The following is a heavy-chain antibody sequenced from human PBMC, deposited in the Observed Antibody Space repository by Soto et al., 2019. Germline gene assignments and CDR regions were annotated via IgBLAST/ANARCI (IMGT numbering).Heavy chain of an antibody. J-gene: IGHJ4*02. Sequence: VGSLRLSCAASGFTFSNAWMNWVRQAPGKGLEWVGRIKSKTDGGTTDYAAPVKGRFTISRDDSANTLYLQMNSLKTEDTAVYYCTTDLKLWVPDYWGQGTLVTVSS. CDR2: IKSKTDGGTT. V-gene: IGHV3-15*01. D-gene: IGHD3-16*01. CDR3: TTDLKLWVPDY. CDR1: GFTFSNAW.